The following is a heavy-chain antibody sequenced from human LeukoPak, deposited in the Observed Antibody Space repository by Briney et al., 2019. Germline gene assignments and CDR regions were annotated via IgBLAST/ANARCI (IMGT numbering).Heavy chain of an antibody. CDR3: ARAYCTNGVCFDYYYYGMDV. CDR2: ISSSSSYI. CDR1: GFTFSSYS. Sequence: PGGSLRLACAASGFTFSSYSMNWVRQAPGKGLEWVSSISSSSSYIYYADSVRGRFTISRDNAKNSLYLQMNSLRAEDTAVYYCARAYCTNGVCFDYYYYGMDVWGQGTTVTVSS. J-gene: IGHJ6*02. D-gene: IGHD2-8*01. V-gene: IGHV3-21*01.